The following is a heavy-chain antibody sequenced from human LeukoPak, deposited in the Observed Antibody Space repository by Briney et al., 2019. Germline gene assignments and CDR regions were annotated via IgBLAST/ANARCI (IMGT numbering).Heavy chain of an antibody. V-gene: IGHV3-33*01. CDR2: IRYDGSNK. CDR1: GFTFSSYG. CDR3: ARDFAAHQWVRAVPYVY. J-gene: IGHJ1*01. D-gene: IGHD1-26*01. Sequence: PGGSLRLSCAASGFTFSSYGMSWVRQAPGKGLEWVAIIRYDGSNKYYADSVKGRFTISRDNTKSSLYLQMNRLRAEDTAVYFSARDFAAHQWVRAVPYVYCGQGPLITVSS.